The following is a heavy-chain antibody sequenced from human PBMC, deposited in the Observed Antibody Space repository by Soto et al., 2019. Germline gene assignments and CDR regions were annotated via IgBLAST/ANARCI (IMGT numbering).Heavy chain of an antibody. V-gene: IGHV4-34*01. J-gene: IGHJ5*02. D-gene: IGHD3-22*01. Sequence: SETLSLTCAVYGGSFSGYYWSWIRQPPGKGLEWIGEINHSGSTNYNPSLKSRVTISVDTSKNQFSLKLSSVTAADTAVYYCARGQRYYDSSCKNINWFDPWGQGTLVTVSS. CDR1: GGSFSGYY. CDR2: INHSGST. CDR3: ARGQRYYDSSCKNINWFDP.